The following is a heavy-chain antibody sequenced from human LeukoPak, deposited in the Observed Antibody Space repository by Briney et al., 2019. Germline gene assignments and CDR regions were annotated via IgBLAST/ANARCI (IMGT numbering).Heavy chain of an antibody. CDR3: ARERIAALGAGLDY. CDR1: GGSISSSIYY. D-gene: IGHD6-6*01. Sequence: PSETLSLTCTVSGGSISSSIYYWGWIRQPPGKGLEWIGSIYYSGSTYYNPSLKSRVTISVDTSKNQFSLKLSSVTAADTAVYYCARERIAALGAGLDYWGQGTLVTVSS. J-gene: IGHJ4*02. CDR2: IYYSGST. V-gene: IGHV4-39*07.